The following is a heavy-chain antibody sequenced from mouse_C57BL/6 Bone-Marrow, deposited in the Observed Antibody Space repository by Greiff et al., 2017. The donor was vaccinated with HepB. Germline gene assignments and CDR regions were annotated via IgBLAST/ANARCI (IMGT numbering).Heavy chain of an antibody. Sequence: EVNVVESGGDLVKPGGSLKLSCAASGFTFSSYGMSWVRQTPDKRLEWVATISSGGSYTYYPDSVKGRFTISRDNAKNTLYLQMSSLKSEDTAMYYCARHERSMPDGYYPDYWGQGTTLTVSS. CDR2: ISSGGSYT. CDR1: GFTFSSYG. D-gene: IGHD2-3*01. CDR3: ARHERSMPDGYYPDY. J-gene: IGHJ2*01. V-gene: IGHV5-6*01.